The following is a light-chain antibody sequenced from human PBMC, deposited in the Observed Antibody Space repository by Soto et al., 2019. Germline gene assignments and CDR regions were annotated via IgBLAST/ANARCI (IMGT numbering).Light chain of an antibody. J-gene: IGKJ1*01. CDR2: AAS. V-gene: IGKV1-39*01. CDR1: QSISSW. Sequence: DIQMTQSPSTLTASVGDRVTITCRASQSISSWLAWYQQKPGKAPKLLIYAASSLRSGAPSRFSGSGSGTDFTLTISSLQPEDFATYYCQQSYSTPTFGQGTKVDI. CDR3: QQSYSTPT.